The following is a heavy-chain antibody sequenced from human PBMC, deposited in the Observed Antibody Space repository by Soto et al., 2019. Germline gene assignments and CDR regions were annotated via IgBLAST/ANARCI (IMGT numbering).Heavy chain of an antibody. CDR3: ARVAGEGVIVVVPAEYYYYGMDV. D-gene: IGHD2-2*01. V-gene: IGHV3-30-3*01. Sequence: GGSLRLSCAASGFTFSSYAMHWVRQAPGKGLEWVAVISYDGSNKYYADSVKGRFTISRDNSKNTLYLQMNSLRAEDTAVYYCARVAGEGVIVVVPAEYYYYGMDVWGQGTTVTVSS. CDR2: ISYDGSNK. CDR1: GFTFSSYA. J-gene: IGHJ6*02.